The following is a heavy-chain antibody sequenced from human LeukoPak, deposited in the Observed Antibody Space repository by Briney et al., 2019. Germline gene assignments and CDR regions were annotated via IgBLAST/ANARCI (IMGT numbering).Heavy chain of an antibody. Sequence: GGSLRLSCAASGFTFDDYAMHWVRQAPGKGLEWVSGISWNSGSIGYADSVKGRFTISRDNSKNTLYLQMNSLRAEDTAVYYCAKQPGSKYSSGWFEYNWFDPWGQGTLVTVSS. V-gene: IGHV3-9*01. D-gene: IGHD6-19*01. J-gene: IGHJ5*02. CDR1: GFTFDDYA. CDR3: AKQPGSKYSSGWFEYNWFDP. CDR2: ISWNSGSI.